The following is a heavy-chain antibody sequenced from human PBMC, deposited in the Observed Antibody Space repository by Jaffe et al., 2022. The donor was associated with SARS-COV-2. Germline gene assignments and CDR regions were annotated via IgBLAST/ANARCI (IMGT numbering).Heavy chain of an antibody. CDR1: GYTFSGYF. Sequence: QVQLVQSGAEVKKPGASVKVSCKASGYTFSGYFIYWVRQAPGQGLEWMGRINPNTGGSKYAQKFQGWVTMTRDTSISTAYMELSSLKSDDTAVYYCGRGAASWYIDLWGRGTLVTVSS. D-gene: IGHD6-25*01. J-gene: IGHJ2*01. CDR2: INPNTGGS. V-gene: IGHV1-2*04. CDR3: GRGAASWYIDL.